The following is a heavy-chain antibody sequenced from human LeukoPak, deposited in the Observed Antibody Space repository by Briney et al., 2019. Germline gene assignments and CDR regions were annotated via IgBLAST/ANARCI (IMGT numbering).Heavy chain of an antibody. J-gene: IGHJ4*02. CDR2: VSYDGSNK. V-gene: IGHV3-30-3*01. Sequence: GGSLRLSCAASGFTFSNYAMHCVRQAPGKGLEWVAVVSYDGSNKYYADSVKGRFTISRDNSKNTLYLQMNSLRTEDAAIYYCATIGDRRTGELYRIDYWGQGTLVTVSS. CDR3: ATIGDRRTGELYRIDY. CDR1: GFTFSNYA. D-gene: IGHD7-27*01.